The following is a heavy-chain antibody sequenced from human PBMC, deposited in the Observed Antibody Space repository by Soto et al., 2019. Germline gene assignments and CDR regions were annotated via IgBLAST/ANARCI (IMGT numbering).Heavy chain of an antibody. V-gene: IGHV3-11*01. J-gene: IGHJ5*02. Sequence: QVQLVAPGGGLVKLGGPLKPSCAASGFTFIDYYLSWTRQVQGRGLEWVSYMSSSGSTIYYADSVKGRFTISRDKAKNSLYLQMNSLRDEDTDVYYCARDRMWDYDVWSGKNYWFDPWGQGTLVTVSS. CDR2: MSSSGSTI. CDR3: ARDRMWDYDVWSGKNYWFDP. CDR1: GFTFIDYY. D-gene: IGHD3-3*01.